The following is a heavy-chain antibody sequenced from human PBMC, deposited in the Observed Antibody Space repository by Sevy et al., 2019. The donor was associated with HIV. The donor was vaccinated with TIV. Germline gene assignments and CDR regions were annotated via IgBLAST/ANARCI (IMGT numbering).Heavy chain of an antibody. CDR2: ISWNSGSI. V-gene: IGHV3-9*01. CDR1: GFTFDDYA. D-gene: IGHD3-22*01. CDR3: AKDKAPRDSSGYYTDAFDI. Sequence: SLKISCAASGFTFDDYAMHWVRQAPGKGLEWVSGISWNSGSIGYADSVKGRFTISRDNAKNSLYLQMNSLRAEDTALYYCAKDKAPRDSSGYYTDAFDIWGQGTMVTVSS. J-gene: IGHJ3*02.